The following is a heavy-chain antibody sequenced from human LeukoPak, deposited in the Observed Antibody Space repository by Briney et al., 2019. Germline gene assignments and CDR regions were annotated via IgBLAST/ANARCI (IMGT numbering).Heavy chain of an antibody. V-gene: IGHV3-30*01. Sequence: GGSLRLYCAASGFTFSSYAMHWVRQAPGKGLEWVAVISYDGSNKYYADSVKGRFTISRDNSKNTLYLQMNSLRAEDTAVYYCARGGYYDSSGYYALWYWGQGTLVTVSS. J-gene: IGHJ4*02. CDR1: GFTFSSYA. CDR3: ARGGYYDSSGYYALWY. CDR2: ISYDGSNK. D-gene: IGHD3-22*01.